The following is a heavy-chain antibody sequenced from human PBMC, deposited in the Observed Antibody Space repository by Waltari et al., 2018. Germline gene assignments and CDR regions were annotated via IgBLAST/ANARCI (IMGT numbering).Heavy chain of an antibody. D-gene: IGHD2-21*01. CDR3: ARLLRTGGDFDY. J-gene: IGHJ4*02. CDR2: IYYSGST. Sequence: QLQLQESGPGLVKPSETLSLTCTVSGGSISSSSYYWGWIRQPPRKGLEWIGSIYYSGSTSYNPSLKSRVTISVDTSKNQFSLKLSSVTAADTAVYYCARLLRTGGDFDYWGQGTLVTVSS. CDR1: GGSISSSSYY. V-gene: IGHV4-39*01.